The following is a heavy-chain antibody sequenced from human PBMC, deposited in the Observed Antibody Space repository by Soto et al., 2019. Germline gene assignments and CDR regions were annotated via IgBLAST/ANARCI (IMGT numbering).Heavy chain of an antibody. CDR3: AREEAQCQLLHSYYYMDV. V-gene: IGHV1-69*08. CDR2: IIPIFGMA. Sequence: QVQLVQSGAEVKKPGSSVKVSCKASGGTFSSYTINWVRQAPGQGLEWMGRIIPIFGMANYAQKFQGRVTITADESTSTAYMQLSSLRSEDTGLYYCAREEAQCQLLHSYYYMDVWGKGTTVTVSS. J-gene: IGHJ6*03. D-gene: IGHD2-2*01. CDR1: GGTFSSYT.